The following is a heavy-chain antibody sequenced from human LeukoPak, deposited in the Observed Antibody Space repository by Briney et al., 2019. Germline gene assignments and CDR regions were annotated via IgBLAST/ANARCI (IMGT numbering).Heavy chain of an antibody. CDR3: ARDLRGCSGGSCYPGPTGY. J-gene: IGHJ4*02. CDR2: INAGNGNT. D-gene: IGHD2-15*01. Sequence: GASVKVSCKASGYTFTSYAMHWVRQAPGQRLEWMGWINAGNGNTKYSQKFQGRVTITRDTSASTAYMELSSLRSEDTAVYYCARDLRGCSGGSCYPGPTGYWGQGTLVTVSS. CDR1: GYTFTSYA. V-gene: IGHV1-3*01.